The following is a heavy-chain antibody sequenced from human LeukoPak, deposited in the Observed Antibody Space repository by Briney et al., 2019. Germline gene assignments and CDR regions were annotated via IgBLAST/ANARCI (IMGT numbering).Heavy chain of an antibody. D-gene: IGHD1-1*01. CDR3: VKVDNRKYGHHDY. CDR2: ISGSDGTT. Sequence: PGGSLRLSCAASGFTFSSYAMSWVRQAPGKGLEWVSAISGSDGTTYYADSVKGRFTISRDNSKYTLSLQMNSLRAEDTAVYYCVKVDNRKYGHHDYWGQGTLVTVSS. V-gene: IGHV3-23*01. CDR1: GFTFSSYA. J-gene: IGHJ4*02.